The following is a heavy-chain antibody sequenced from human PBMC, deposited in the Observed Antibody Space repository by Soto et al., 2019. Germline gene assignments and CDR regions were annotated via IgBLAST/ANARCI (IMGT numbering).Heavy chain of an antibody. V-gene: IGHV2-5*02. CDR2: IYWDDDK. J-gene: IGHJ4*02. CDR1: GLSLTTSGVG. CDR3: AHRVLRTVFGLVTTTAIYFDF. D-gene: IGHD3-3*01. Sequence: QITLNESGPTQVKPRQTLTLTCTFSGLSLTTSGVGVGWIRQSPGKAPEWLALIYWDDDKRYSPSLKSRLTITKATSKNQVVLTMADLDPADTATYYCAHRVLRTVFGLVTTTAIYFDFWGQGTPVAVSS.